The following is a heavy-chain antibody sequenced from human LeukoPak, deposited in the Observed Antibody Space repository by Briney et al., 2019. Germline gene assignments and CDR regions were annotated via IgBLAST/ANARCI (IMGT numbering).Heavy chain of an antibody. D-gene: IGHD4-17*01. CDR1: GFTFSSYA. Sequence: PGRSLRLSCAASGFTFSSYAMHWVRQAPGKGLDWVAVISYDGSSQYYADSVKGRFTISRDNSKNTLYLQMNSLRAEDTAVYYCARDHHAVNTSIHYWGQGTLVTVSS. V-gene: IGHV3-30-3*01. CDR2: ISYDGSSQ. J-gene: IGHJ4*02. CDR3: ARDHHAVNTSIHY.